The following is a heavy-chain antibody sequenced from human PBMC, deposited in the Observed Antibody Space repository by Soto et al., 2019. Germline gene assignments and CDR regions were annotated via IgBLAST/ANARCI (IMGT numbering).Heavy chain of an antibody. D-gene: IGHD3-22*01. CDR2: IYHSGST. CDR1: GGSISRSNW. V-gene: IGHV4-4*02. J-gene: IGHJ5*02. Sequence: NPSETLSLTCAVSGGSISRSNWWSWVRQAPGKGLEWIGEIYHSGSTNYNPSLKSRVTISVDKSKNQFSLKLSSVTAADTAVYYCAREPGYYDSSGYEWWFDPWGQGTLVTVSS. CDR3: AREPGYYDSSGYEWWFDP.